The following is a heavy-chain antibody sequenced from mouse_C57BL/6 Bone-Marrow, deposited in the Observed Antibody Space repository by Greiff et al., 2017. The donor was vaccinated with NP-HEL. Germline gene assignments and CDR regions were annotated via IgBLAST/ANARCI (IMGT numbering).Heavy chain of an antibody. V-gene: IGHV1-42*01. CDR1: GYSFTGYY. CDR3: ARPLFYYDLDY. CDR2: INPSTGGT. D-gene: IGHD2-4*01. Sequence: EVQLQQSGPELVKPGASVKISCKASGYSFTGYYMNWVKQSPEKSLEWIGEINPSTGGTSYNQKFKAKATLTVDKSSSTAYMQLKSLTSDDSAVYYCARPLFYYDLDYWGQGTTLTVSS. J-gene: IGHJ2*01.